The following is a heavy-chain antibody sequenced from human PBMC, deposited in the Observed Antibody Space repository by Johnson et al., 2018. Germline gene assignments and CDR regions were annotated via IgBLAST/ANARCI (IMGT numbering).Heavy chain of an antibody. Sequence: VQLQESGGGLVQPGGSLRLSCAASGFTFSNYWMHWVRQAPGNGLVWVSRINSDGSSRNYADSVKGRFTIYRDNAKNTMHLQMNRLKVEDTAGYYCARVRFSGNYVAEYFQYWGQGILVTVSS. V-gene: IGHV3-74*01. CDR2: INSDGSSR. D-gene: IGHD1-26*01. J-gene: IGHJ1*01. CDR3: ARVRFSGNYVAEYFQY. CDR1: GFTFSNYW.